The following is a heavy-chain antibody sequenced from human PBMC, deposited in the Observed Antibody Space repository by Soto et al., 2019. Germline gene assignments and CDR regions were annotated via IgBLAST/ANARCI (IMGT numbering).Heavy chain of an antibody. CDR2: ISGTGGT. J-gene: IGHJ4*02. D-gene: IGHD2-15*01. CDR1: GFTFSSHV. V-gene: IGHV3-23*01. CDR3: AKDRRGAYCSGGICYSPDY. Sequence: EVQLWESGGGLVQPGGSLRLSCAVSGFTFSSHVMSWVRQAPGKGLEWVSAISGTGGTYYADSVKGRFTISRDNSKNALYLQMNNLRDEDTAVYYCAKDRRGAYCSGGICYSPDYWGQGTLVIGSS.